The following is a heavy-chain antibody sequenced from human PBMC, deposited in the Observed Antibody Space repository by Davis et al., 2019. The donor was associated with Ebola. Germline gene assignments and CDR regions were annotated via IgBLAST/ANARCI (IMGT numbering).Heavy chain of an antibody. D-gene: IGHD3-9*01. CDR1: GDSVSSGG. CDR2: TYYTSKWYD. Sequence: HSQTLSLTCAISGDSVSSGGWNWIRQSPSRGLEWLGRTYYTSKWYDGYAESVKSRINISPDTAKNQFSLHLNSVTPEDTAVYYCARGWLRRYLDYWGQGIPVTVSS. V-gene: IGHV6-1*01. CDR3: ARGWLRRYLDY. J-gene: IGHJ4*02.